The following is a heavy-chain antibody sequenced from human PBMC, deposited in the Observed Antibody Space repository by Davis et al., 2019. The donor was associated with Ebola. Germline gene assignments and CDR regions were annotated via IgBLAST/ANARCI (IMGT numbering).Heavy chain of an antibody. J-gene: IGHJ4*02. CDR2: IRSKAYGGTT. V-gene: IGHV3-49*04. CDR3: SRDYGGAGDY. D-gene: IGHD4-23*01. Sequence: GGSLRLSCPASGFTFGDYAMSWVHQAPGKGLEWVGFIRSKAYGGTTEYAASVKGRFTISRDDSKSIAYLQMDSLKTEDTAVYYCSRDYGGAGDYWGQGTLVTVSS. CDR1: GFTFGDYA.